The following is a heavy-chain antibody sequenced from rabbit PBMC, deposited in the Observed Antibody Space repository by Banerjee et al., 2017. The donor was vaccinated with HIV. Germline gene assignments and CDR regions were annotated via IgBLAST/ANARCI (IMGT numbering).Heavy chain of an antibody. CDR3: ARDGSGWGANFNL. D-gene: IGHD4-1*01. Sequence: QEQLEESGGDLVKPEGSLTLTCTASGFSFSSGYWMCWVRQAPGKGLEWIACIDAGYRGSTYYASWAKGRFTISKTSSTTVTLQMTSLTAADTATYFCARDGSGWGANFNLWGPGTLVTVS. J-gene: IGHJ4*01. CDR1: GFSFSSGYW. V-gene: IGHV1S45*01. CDR2: IDAGYRGST.